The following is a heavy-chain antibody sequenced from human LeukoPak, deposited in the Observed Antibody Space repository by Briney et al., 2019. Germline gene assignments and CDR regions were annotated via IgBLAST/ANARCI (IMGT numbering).Heavy chain of an antibody. CDR3: TKGTSSWHEFDY. J-gene: IGHJ4*02. V-gene: IGHV3-43D*03. Sequence: GGSLRLSCAASGFTFDDYAMHWVRQAPGKGLEWVSLITWDGGSTYYADSVKGRFTISRDNSKNSLSLQMNNLRAEDTALYYCTKGTSSWHEFDYWGQGTLVTVSS. CDR1: GFTFDDYA. D-gene: IGHD6-13*01. CDR2: ITWDGGST.